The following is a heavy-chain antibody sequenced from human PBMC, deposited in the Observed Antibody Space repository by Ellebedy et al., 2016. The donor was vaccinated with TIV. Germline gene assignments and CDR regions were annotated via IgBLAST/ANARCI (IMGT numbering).Heavy chain of an antibody. CDR1: GFTFSNYV. Sequence: GGSLRLXCAASGFTFSNYVMDWVRQAPGKGLEWVARSRDKLDSYSTEYAASVNGRFTVSRDDSQSVAYLQMNSLKTEDTAVYYCTGGRLTGTPNYWGQGTLVTVSS. D-gene: IGHD1-1*01. V-gene: IGHV3-72*01. CDR3: TGGRLTGTPNY. CDR2: SRDKLDSYST. J-gene: IGHJ4*02.